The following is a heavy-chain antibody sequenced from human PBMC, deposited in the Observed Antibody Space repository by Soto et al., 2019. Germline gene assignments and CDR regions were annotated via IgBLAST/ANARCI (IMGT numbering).Heavy chain of an antibody. CDR3: ARRAETNGWNGFGADKYYFDF. CDR1: GYTFTSYD. V-gene: IGHV1-8*01. CDR2: MNPNTGNS. D-gene: IGHD1-1*01. J-gene: IGHJ4*02. Sequence: ASVKVPCKASGYTFTSYDIYWVRQATGQGLEWMGWMNPNTGNSGYAQKFRGRVTMTSDTSISTAHMELSSLRSEDTAVYYCARRAETNGWNGFGADKYYFDFWGQGTLVTVSS.